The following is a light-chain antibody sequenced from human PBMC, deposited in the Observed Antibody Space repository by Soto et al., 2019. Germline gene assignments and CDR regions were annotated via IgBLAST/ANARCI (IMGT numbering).Light chain of an antibody. Sequence: QSSLTQPASVSGSPGQSITISCTGTSSDVGGYNYVSWYQQHPGKAPKLMIYDVSNRPSGVSNRFSGSKSGNTASLTISGLQAEDEADYYFSSYTSSSTLPVVFGGGTKPTVL. CDR3: SSYTSSSTLPVV. J-gene: IGLJ2*01. CDR2: DVS. V-gene: IGLV2-14*01. CDR1: SSDVGGYNY.